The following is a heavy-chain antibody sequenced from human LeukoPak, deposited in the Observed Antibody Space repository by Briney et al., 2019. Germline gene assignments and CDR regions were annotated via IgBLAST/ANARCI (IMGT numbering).Heavy chain of an antibody. CDR3: AKDLQVTPDY. D-gene: IGHD4-23*01. CDR2: ISYDGSNK. CDR1: GFTFSSYA. V-gene: IGHV3-30-3*01. J-gene: IGHJ4*02. Sequence: PGGSLRLSCAASGFTFSSYAMHWVRQAPGKGLEWVAVISYDGSNKYYADFVKGRFTISRDNSKNTLYLQMNSLRAEDTAVYYCAKDLQVTPDYWGQGTLVTVSS.